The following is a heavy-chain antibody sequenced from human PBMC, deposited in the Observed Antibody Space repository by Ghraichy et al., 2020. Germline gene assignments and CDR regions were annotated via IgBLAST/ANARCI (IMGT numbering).Heavy chain of an antibody. J-gene: IGHJ2*01. D-gene: IGHD5-24*01. CDR1: GFTFSSYA. V-gene: IGHV3-30*04. CDR2: ISYDGSNK. Sequence: GGSLRLSCAASGFTFSSYAMHWVRQAPGKGLEWVAVISYDGSNKYYADSVKGRFTISRDNSKNTLYLQMNSLRAEDTAVYYCARAVLRWLQFEPWYFDLWGRGTLVTVSS. CDR3: ARAVLRWLQFEPWYFDL.